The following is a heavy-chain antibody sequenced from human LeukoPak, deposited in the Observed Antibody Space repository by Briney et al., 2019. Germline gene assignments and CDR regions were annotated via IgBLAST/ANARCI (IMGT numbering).Heavy chain of an antibody. CDR3: AIRVYCSGGSCYSIFGAFDI. J-gene: IGHJ3*02. CDR2: IIPIFGTV. V-gene: IGHV1-69*05. D-gene: IGHD2-15*01. Sequence: ASVKVSCKASGGTFSSYAISWVRQAPGQGLEWMGGIIPIFGTVNYAQKFQGRVTITTDESTSTAYMELSSLRSEDTAVYYCAIRVYCSGGSCYSIFGAFDIWGQGTMVTVSS. CDR1: GGTFSSYA.